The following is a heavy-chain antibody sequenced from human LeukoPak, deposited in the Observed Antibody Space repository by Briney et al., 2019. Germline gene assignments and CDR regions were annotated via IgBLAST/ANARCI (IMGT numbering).Heavy chain of an antibody. D-gene: IGHD6-6*01. CDR3: ARAFFSSSSVNAFDI. J-gene: IGHJ3*02. CDR2: IYPGDSDT. Sequence: GESLKISCKGPGYSFTSYWIGWVRQMPGKGLEWMGIIYPGDSDTRYSPSFQGQVTISADKSISTAYLQWSSLKASDTAMYYCARAFFSSSSVNAFDIWGQGTMVTASS. CDR1: GYSFTSYW. V-gene: IGHV5-51*01.